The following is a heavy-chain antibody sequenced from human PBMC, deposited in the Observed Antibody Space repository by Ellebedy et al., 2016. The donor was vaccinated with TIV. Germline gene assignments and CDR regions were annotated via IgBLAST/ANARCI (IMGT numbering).Heavy chain of an antibody. CDR2: ISSSSSYI. Sequence: GESLKISCAASGFTFSSYSMNWVRQAPGKGLEWVSSISSSSSYIYYADSVKGRFTISRDHAKNSLYLQMNSLRAEDTAVYYWARGPLEVTMIVVYDVWGKGTTVTVSS. CDR1: GFTFSSYS. J-gene: IGHJ6*04. D-gene: IGHD3-22*01. V-gene: IGHV3-21*01. CDR3: ARGPLEVTMIVVYDV.